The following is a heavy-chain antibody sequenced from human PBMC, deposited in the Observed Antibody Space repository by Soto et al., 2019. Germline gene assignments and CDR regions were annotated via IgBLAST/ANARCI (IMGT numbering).Heavy chain of an antibody. CDR2: IYPGDSDT. V-gene: IGHV5-51*01. CDR3: ARPGVLRFLEWRRRGPNYYYYMDV. D-gene: IGHD3-3*01. J-gene: IGHJ6*03. CDR1: GYSFTSYW. Sequence: PGESLKISCKGSGYSFTSYWIGWVRQMPGKGLEWMGIIYPGDSDTRYSPSFQGQVTISADKSISTAYLQWSSLKASDTAMYYCARPGVLRFLEWRRRGPNYYYYMDVWGKGTTVTVSS.